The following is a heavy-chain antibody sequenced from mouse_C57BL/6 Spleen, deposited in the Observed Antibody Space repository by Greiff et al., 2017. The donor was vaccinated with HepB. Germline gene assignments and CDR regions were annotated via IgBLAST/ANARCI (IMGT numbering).Heavy chain of an antibody. Sequence: QVQLQQPGAELVKPGASVKLSCKASGYTFTSYWMHWVKQRPGQGLEWIGMIHPNSGSTNYNEKFKSKATLTVDKSSSTAYMQLSSLTSEDSAVYYCARGLGRVYAMDYWGQGTSVTVSS. CDR1: GYTFTSYW. D-gene: IGHD4-1*01. V-gene: IGHV1-64*01. CDR3: ARGLGRVYAMDY. CDR2: IHPNSGST. J-gene: IGHJ4*01.